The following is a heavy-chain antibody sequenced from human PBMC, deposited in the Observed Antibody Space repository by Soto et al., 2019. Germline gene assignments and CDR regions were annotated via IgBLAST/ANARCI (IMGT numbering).Heavy chain of an antibody. D-gene: IGHD1-26*01. CDR1: VGSISSSSYY. J-gene: IGHJ6*02. V-gene: IGHV4-39*01. CDR2: IYYSGST. Sequence: SETLGITCIFSVGSISSSSYYWGWIRQPPGQGLEWIGSIYYSGSTYYNPSLKSRVTISVDTSKNQFSLKLSYVTAADTAVYYCARQLRWELLSYYYYGMDVWGQGTTVTVS. CDR3: ARQLRWELLSYYYYGMDV.